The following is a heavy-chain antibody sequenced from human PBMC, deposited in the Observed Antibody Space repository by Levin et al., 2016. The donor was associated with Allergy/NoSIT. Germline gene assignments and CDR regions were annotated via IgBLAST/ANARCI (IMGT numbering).Heavy chain of an antibody. CDR3: AKDRVRVTTSRPSLDY. J-gene: IGHJ4*02. Sequence: GGSLRLSCAASGFTFSSYAMSWVRQAPGKGLEWVSAISGSGGSTYYADSVKGRFTISRDNSKNTLYLQMNSLRAEDTAVYYCAKDRVRVTTSRPSLDYWGQGTLVTVSS. CDR2: ISGSGGST. CDR1: GFTFSSYA. D-gene: IGHD4-11*01. V-gene: IGHV3-23*01.